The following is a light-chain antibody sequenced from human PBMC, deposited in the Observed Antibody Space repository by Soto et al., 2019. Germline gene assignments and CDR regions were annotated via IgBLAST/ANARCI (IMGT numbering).Light chain of an antibody. CDR3: QQRSNWPLT. CDR1: QSISRY. Sequence: EIVLTQSPATLSLSPGERATLSCRASQSISRYLAWYQQKPGQAPRLLIYDASNRATGIPARFSGSGSGTDFTLTISSLEPEDFAVYSWQQRSNWPLTFGGGTKVEIK. V-gene: IGKV3-11*01. J-gene: IGKJ4*01. CDR2: DAS.